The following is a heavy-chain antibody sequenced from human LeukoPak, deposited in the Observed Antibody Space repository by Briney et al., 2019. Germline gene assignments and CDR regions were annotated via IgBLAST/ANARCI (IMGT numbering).Heavy chain of an antibody. Sequence: PSETLSLTCTVSGGSISSSSYYWGWIRQPPGKGLEWIGSIYYSGSTYYNPCLKSRVTIYVDTSKNQFSLKLSSVTAADTAVYYCARGRRDGYNLEYFDKWGQGTLVTVSS. CDR2: IYYSGST. V-gene: IGHV4-39*01. CDR3: ARGRRDGYNLEYFDK. D-gene: IGHD5-24*01. J-gene: IGHJ4*02. CDR1: GGSISSSSYY.